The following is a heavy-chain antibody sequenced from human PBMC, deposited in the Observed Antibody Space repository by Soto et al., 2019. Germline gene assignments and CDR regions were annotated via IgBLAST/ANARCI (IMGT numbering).Heavy chain of an antibody. CDR2: ITGGSSFI. CDR3: ARDQPPTVAATKFDS. D-gene: IGHD6-19*01. CDR1: GFALSGYT. Sequence: EVQLVESGGGLVKPGGSLRLSCAASGFALSGYTMNWVRQAPGKGLEWVSSITGGSSFIDYAASVKGRFTISRDNAKNSLFLQMSSLRADDTAISYCARDQPPTVAATKFDSWGQGTLVTVSS. J-gene: IGHJ4*02. V-gene: IGHV3-21*02.